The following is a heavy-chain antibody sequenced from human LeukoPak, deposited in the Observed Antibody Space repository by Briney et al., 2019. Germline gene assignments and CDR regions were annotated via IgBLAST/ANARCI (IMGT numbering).Heavy chain of an antibody. CDR3: ARDDTPFTKGNPFDY. CDR2: ISSSSSTI. Sequence: PGGSLRLSCAASGFTFSSYSMNWVRQAPGKGLEWVSYISSSSSTIYYADSVKGRFTISRDNAKNSLYLQMNSLRAEDTAVYYCARDDTPFTKGNPFDYWGQGTLVTVSS. CDR1: GFTFSSYS. J-gene: IGHJ4*02. D-gene: IGHD1-14*01. V-gene: IGHV3-48*01.